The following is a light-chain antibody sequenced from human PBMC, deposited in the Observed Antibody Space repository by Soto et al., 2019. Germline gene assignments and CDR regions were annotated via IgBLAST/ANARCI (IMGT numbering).Light chain of an antibody. CDR2: GAS. Sequence: VVTHSPGALSFSPGERATLSCRASQSVSNNYLAWYQQKPGQAPRLVIYGASNRATGIPDRFSASGSGTDFTLTISRLEPEDFAVYYCQQYISSPLTFGQGTKVDIK. CDR1: QSVSNNY. CDR3: QQYISSPLT. V-gene: IGKV3-20*01. J-gene: IGKJ1*01.